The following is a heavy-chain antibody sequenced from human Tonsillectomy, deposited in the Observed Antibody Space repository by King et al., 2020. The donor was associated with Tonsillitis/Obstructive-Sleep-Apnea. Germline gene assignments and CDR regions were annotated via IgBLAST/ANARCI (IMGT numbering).Heavy chain of an antibody. CDR3: ARDRCSGGSCYPDY. V-gene: IGHV4-31*03. J-gene: IGHJ4*02. Sequence: VQLQESGPGLVKPSQTLSLTCTVSGGSISSGGFYWSWIRQHPGKGLEWIGYIYYSGSTYYNPSLKSRVTISVDTSKNQFSLKLSSVTAADTAVYYCARDRCSGGSCYPDYWGQGTLVTVSS. CDR1: GGSISSGGFY. D-gene: IGHD2-15*01. CDR2: IYYSGST.